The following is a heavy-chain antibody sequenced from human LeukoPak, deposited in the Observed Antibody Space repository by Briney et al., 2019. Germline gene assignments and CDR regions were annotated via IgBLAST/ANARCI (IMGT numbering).Heavy chain of an antibody. CDR3: ASHPGVAAADY. D-gene: IGHD2-15*01. V-gene: IGHV4-34*01. CDR2: INHSGST. CDR1: GGSFSGYY. J-gene: IGHJ4*02. Sequence: PSETLSLTCAVYGGSFSGYYWSWIRQPPGKGLEWIGEINHSGSTNYNPSLKSRVTISVDTSKNQISLKLTSVTAADTAVYYCASHPGVAAADYWGQGTLVTVSS.